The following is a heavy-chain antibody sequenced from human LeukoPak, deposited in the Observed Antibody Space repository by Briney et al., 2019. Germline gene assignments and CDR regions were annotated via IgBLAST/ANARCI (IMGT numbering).Heavy chain of an antibody. CDR2: IYYSGST. CDR1: GDSISSGGYY. J-gene: IGHJ4*02. D-gene: IGHD5-18*01. Sequence: PSETLSLTCTVSGDSISSGGYYWSWIRQHPGKGLEWIGYIYYSGSTYYNPSLKSRVIISVDTSKNQFSLKLSSVTAADTAVYYCARGSYGFNWAFDYWGQGTLVTVSS. CDR3: ARGSYGFNWAFDY. V-gene: IGHV4-31*03.